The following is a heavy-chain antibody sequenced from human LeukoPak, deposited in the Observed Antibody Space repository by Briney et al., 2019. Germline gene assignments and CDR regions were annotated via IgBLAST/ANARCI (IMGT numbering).Heavy chain of an antibody. CDR2: IIPIFGTA. CDR3: ASEIAAAGTRWFDP. CDR1: GGTFSSYA. D-gene: IGHD6-13*01. Sequence: SVKVSCKASGGTFSSYAISWVRRAPGQGLEWMGGIIPIFGTANYAQKFQGRVTITADESTGTAYMELSSLRSEDTAVYYCASEIAAAGTRWFDPWGQGTLVTVSS. V-gene: IGHV1-69*13. J-gene: IGHJ5*02.